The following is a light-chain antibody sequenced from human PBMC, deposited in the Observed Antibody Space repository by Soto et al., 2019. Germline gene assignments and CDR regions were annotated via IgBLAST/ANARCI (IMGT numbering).Light chain of an antibody. CDR1: SSNIGSNY. J-gene: IGLJ7*01. CDR3: AAWDDSLSAV. V-gene: IGLV1-47*01. Sequence: QSVLTRPPSASGTPGQRVTISCSGSSSNIGSNYVYWYQQLPGTAPKLLIYRNNQRPSGVPDRFSGSKSGTSASLAISGLRSEDEADYYCAAWDDSLSAVFGGGTQLTVL. CDR2: RNN.